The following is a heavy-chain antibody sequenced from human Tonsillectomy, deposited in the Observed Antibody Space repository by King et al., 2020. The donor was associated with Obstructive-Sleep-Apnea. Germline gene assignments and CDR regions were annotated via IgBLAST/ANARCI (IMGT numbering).Heavy chain of an antibody. CDR1: GISFSDYY. J-gene: IGHJ4*02. D-gene: IGHD6-13*01. CDR3: ARVSAGTSFDY. V-gene: IGHV3-11*06. Sequence: VQLVESGGGLVKPGGSLRLSCAASGISFSDYYMSWIRQAPGKGLEGVSYINSITSYTEYAASVKGRFTISRDNTKNSVYLQMSSLRAEDTAVYYCARVSAGTSFDYWGQGVLVTVSS. CDR2: INSITSYT.